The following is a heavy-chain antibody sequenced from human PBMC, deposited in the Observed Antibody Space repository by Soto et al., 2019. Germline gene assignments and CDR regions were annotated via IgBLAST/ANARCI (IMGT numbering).Heavy chain of an antibody. CDR2: IYWDDDK. D-gene: IGHD6-13*01. V-gene: IGHV2-5*02. Sequence: SGPTLVNPTQTLTLTCTFSGFSLSTSGVGVGWIRQPPGKALEWLALIYWDDDKRYSTSLKSRLTVSKDTSKSQVVLTMTNMDPVDTATYYCARRLRRQQLTDYWGQGTVVTVSS. CDR1: GFSLSTSGVG. CDR3: ARRLRRQQLTDY. J-gene: IGHJ4*02.